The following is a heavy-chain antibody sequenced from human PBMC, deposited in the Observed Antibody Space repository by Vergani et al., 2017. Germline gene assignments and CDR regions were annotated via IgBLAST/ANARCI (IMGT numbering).Heavy chain of an antibody. CDR3: AKLDWGGAMIVVVITPLYEY. J-gene: IGHJ4*02. CDR1: GYTFTGYY. V-gene: IGHV1-2*02. Sequence: QVQLVQSGAEVKKPGASVKVSCKASGYTFTGYYMHWVRQAPGQGLEWMGWINPNSGGTNYAQKFQGRVTMTRDTSISTAYVELSRLRSDDTAVYYCAKLDWGGAMIVVVITPLYEYWGQGTLVTVSS. D-gene: IGHD3-22*01. CDR2: INPNSGGT.